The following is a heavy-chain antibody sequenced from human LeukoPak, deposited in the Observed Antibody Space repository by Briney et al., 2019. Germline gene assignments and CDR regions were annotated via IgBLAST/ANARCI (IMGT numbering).Heavy chain of an antibody. D-gene: IGHD6-19*01. Sequence: GGSLRLSCAASGFTFSSYGMHWVRQAPGKGLEWVAVIWYDGSNKYYADSVKGRFTISRDNSKNTLYLQMNSLRAEDTAMYYCARGPNSSGWYGGGFDYWGQGTLVTVSS. V-gene: IGHV3-33*01. J-gene: IGHJ4*02. CDR2: IWYDGSNK. CDR3: ARGPNSSGWYGGGFDY. CDR1: GFTFSSYG.